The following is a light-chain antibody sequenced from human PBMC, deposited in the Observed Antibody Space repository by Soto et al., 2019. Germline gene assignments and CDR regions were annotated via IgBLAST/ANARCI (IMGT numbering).Light chain of an antibody. J-gene: IGKJ1*01. CDR2: TST. CDR3: LHDYSYPRT. CDR1: QSISNH. V-gene: IGKV1-6*01. Sequence: SQMTQSPATLSASVVDRVIITCRASQSISNHLNLYQQKPGKAPKLLIYTSTTLQSGVPSRFSGSGSGADFTLTIRSLQPEDSATYYCLHDYSYPRTFGQGTKVDI.